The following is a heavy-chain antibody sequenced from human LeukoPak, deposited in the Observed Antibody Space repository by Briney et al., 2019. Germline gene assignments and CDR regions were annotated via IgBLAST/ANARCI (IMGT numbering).Heavy chain of an antibody. CDR2: TYYRSKWFN. CDR3: SRTRYSSGGAYYYGLDV. Sequence: SQTLSLTCAISGDSVSSNNAAWNWIRQSPSGGVEWLGRTYYRSKWFNDYAISVKSRITINPDTSKNQFSLQLNSVTPEDTAVYYCSRTRYSSGGAYYYGLDVWGQGTTVTVSS. CDR1: GDSVSSNNAA. J-gene: IGHJ6*02. D-gene: IGHD6-19*01. V-gene: IGHV6-1*01.